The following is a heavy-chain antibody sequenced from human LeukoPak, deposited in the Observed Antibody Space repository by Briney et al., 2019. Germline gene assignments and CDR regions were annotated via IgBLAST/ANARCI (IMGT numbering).Heavy chain of an antibody. J-gene: IGHJ5*02. V-gene: IGHV3-23*01. CDR2: ISPSAENT. D-gene: IGHD5-12*01. CDR3: AKDIGAKPEDWFDS. CDR1: GFRFSGYA. Sequence: PGGSLRLSCAVSGFRFSGYAMNWVRQAPGKGLEWVSSISPSAENTYYADSVRGRSSVSRDNANNTLFLHMNSLRAEDTAVYYCAKDIGAKPEDWFDSWGQGTLVTVSS.